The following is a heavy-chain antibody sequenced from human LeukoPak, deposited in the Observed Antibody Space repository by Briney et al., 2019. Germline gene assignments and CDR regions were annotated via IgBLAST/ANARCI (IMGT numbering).Heavy chain of an antibody. CDR1: GFTLSSYG. J-gene: IGHJ3*02. V-gene: IGHV3-33*01. CDR3: ASNSSGWYRDAFDI. D-gene: IGHD6-19*01. Sequence: GRSLRLSCAASGFTLSSYGMHWVRQAPGKGLEWVAVIWYDGSNKYYADSVKGRFTISRDNSKNTLYLQMNSLRAEDTAVYYCASNSSGWYRDAFDIWGQGTMVTVSS. CDR2: IWYDGSNK.